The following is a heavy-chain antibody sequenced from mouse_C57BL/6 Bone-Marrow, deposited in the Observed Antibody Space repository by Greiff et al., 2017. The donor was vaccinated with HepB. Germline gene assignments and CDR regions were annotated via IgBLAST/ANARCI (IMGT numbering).Heavy chain of an antibody. CDR2: IYPGDGDT. D-gene: IGHD1-1*01. CDR3: ARYHYYGSSYVGYFDV. CDR1: GYAFSSSW. Sequence: QVQLKESGPELVKPGASVKISCKASGYAFSSSWMNWVKQRPGKGLEWIGRIYPGDGDTNYNGKFKGKATLNADKSSSTAYMQLSSLTSEDSAVYFCARYHYYGSSYVGYFDVWGTGTTVTVSS. V-gene: IGHV1-82*01. J-gene: IGHJ1*03.